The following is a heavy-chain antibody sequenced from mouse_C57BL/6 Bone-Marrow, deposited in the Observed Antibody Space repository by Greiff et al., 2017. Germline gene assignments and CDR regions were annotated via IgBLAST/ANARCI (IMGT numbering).Heavy chain of an antibody. D-gene: IGHD4-1*01. CDR1: GYTFTSYW. J-gene: IGHJ4*01. CDR3: ARLNWDDAMDY. CDR2: IDPKSGGT. Sequence: QVQLQQPGAELVKPGASVKLSCKASGYTFTSYWMHWVKQRPGRGLEWIGRIDPKSGGTKYNEKFKSKATLTVDKPSITAYLQRSSLTSEDSAVYYCARLNWDDAMDYWGQGTSVTVSS. V-gene: IGHV1-72*01.